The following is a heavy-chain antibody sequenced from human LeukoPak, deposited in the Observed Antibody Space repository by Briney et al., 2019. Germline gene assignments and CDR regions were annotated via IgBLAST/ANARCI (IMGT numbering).Heavy chain of an antibody. Sequence: ASVTVSCKASGYTFTSYDINWVRQATGQGLEWMGLMNPNSGNTGYAQKFQGRVTMTRNTSISTAYMELSSLRSEDTAVYYCARGRGVRGVINWFDPWGQGTLVTVSS. V-gene: IGHV1-8*01. CDR3: ARGRGVRGVINWFDP. CDR1: GYTFTSYD. CDR2: MNPNSGNT. J-gene: IGHJ5*02. D-gene: IGHD3-10*01.